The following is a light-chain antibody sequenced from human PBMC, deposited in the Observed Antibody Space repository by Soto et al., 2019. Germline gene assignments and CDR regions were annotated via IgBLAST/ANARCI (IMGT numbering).Light chain of an antibody. CDR3: QSYVISLRAWV. CDR2: GVS. J-gene: IGLJ3*02. V-gene: IGLV1-40*01. CDR1: NSNIGAGYD. Sequence: QSVLTQPPSVSGAPGQGVTISCTGSNSNIGAGYDVHWYQQLPGTAPKLLMYGVSNRPSGVPDRFSGSTSATTGSLAITGVLDADEGDDYCQSYVISLRAWVFGGGTKLTVL.